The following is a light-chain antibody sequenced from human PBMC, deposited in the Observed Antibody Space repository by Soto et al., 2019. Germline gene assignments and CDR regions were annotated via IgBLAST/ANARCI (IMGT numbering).Light chain of an antibody. CDR1: QSVSSSY. CDR2: GAS. CDR3: QQYDSSPRT. V-gene: IGKV3-20*01. J-gene: IGKJ1*01. Sequence: VLTQSPGTLSLSPGERATLSCRASQSVSSSYLAWYQQKPGQAPRLLISGASSRAADIPDRFSGSGSGTDFTLTINRLEPEDFAVYYCQQYDSSPRTFGQGTKVDI.